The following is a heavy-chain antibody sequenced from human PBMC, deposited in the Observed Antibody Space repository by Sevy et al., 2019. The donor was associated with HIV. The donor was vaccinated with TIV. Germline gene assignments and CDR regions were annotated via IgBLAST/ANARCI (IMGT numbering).Heavy chain of an antibody. V-gene: IGHV3-13*01. Sequence: GGSLRLSCAATAXXFSSYDMHWVRQVAGKGLEWVSSIGLSGDTYFAGSVKGRFTISRDNVKNYLYLQMSSLRAGDTAVYYCARETAADAFDVWGQGTFVTVSS. D-gene: IGHD6-13*01. CDR3: ARETAADAFDV. CDR2: IGLSGDT. CDR1: AXXFSSYD. J-gene: IGHJ3*01.